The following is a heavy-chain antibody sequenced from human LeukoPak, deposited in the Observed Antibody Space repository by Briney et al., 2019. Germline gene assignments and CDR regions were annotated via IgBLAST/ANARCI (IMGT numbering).Heavy chain of an antibody. CDR1: GFTFSDYY. V-gene: IGHV3-11*06. CDR2: IRSSGSHT. Sequence: GGSLRLSCAASGFTFSDYYMSWIRQAPGKGLEWVSYIRSSGSHTTYADSVRGRFTISRDNAKNSLSLQVNSLRADDTAVYYCARVGSTVAAGTPDYWGQGTLVTVSS. CDR3: ARVGSTVAAGTPDY. J-gene: IGHJ4*02. D-gene: IGHD6-13*01.